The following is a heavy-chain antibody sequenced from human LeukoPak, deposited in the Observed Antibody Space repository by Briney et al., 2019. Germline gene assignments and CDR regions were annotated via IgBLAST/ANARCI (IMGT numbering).Heavy chain of an antibody. J-gene: IGHJ4*02. CDR2: IKPDGSEK. CDR1: GFPFSSYW. V-gene: IGHV3-7*05. Sequence: SGGSLRLSCAPSGFPFSSYWMSWVRQAPGKGLEWVANIKPDGSEKSYVDSVKGRFTISRDNAKNSLYLQMNSLRAEDTAVYYCARGQMAGYWGQGTLVTVSS. CDR3: ARGQMAGY. D-gene: IGHD5-24*01.